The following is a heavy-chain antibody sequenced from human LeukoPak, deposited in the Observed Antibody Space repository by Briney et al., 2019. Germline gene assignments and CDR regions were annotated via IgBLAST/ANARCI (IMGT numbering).Heavy chain of an antibody. Sequence: PSETLSLTCAVYGGSFSGYYWSWIRQPPGKGLDWIGEINHSGSTNYNPSLKSRVTITVDTSKNQFSLKLSSVTAADTAVYYCARYDYGDHGAFDIWGQGTMVTVSS. CDR2: INHSGST. V-gene: IGHV4-34*01. J-gene: IGHJ3*02. CDR3: ARYDYGDHGAFDI. D-gene: IGHD4-17*01. CDR1: GGSFSGYY.